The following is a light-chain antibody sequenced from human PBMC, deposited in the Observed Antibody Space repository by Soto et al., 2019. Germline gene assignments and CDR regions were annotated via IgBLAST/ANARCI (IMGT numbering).Light chain of an antibody. J-gene: IGKJ5*01. Sequence: EIVLTQSPATLSLLPGERATLSCRASQNVGSSLAWYQHKAGQAPRLLLYDASNRATGIPARFSGSGSGTDFTLTISSLEPEDFAVYYCQQRSSWITFGQGTRLEIE. CDR3: QQRSSWIT. V-gene: IGKV3-11*01. CDR2: DAS. CDR1: QNVGSS.